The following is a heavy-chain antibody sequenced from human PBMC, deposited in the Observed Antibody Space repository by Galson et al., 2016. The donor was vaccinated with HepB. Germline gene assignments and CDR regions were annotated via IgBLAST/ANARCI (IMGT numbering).Heavy chain of an antibody. CDR3: VNPVPSDSNILNGYLCH. CDR2: ITSTGGST. J-gene: IGHJ4*02. CDR1: GFTFTMYT. Sequence: SLRLSCAASGFTFTMYTMNWVRQAPGKGLEWVSAITSTGGSTYYADSVKGRFSISRDNSKNTLYLQMNSLRAEDTAIYHCVNPVPSDSNILNGYLCHWGQGTLVTVSS. D-gene: IGHD3-9*01. V-gene: IGHV3-23*01.